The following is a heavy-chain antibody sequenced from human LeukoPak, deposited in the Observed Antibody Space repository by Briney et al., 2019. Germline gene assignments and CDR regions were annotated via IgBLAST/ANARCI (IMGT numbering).Heavy chain of an antibody. Sequence: GRSLRLSCAASGFTFSSYGMHWVRQAPGKGLEWVAVISYDGSNKYYADSVKGRFTISRDNSKNTLYLQMNSLRAEDTAVYYCAYGGNFDYWGQGTPVTVSS. D-gene: IGHD4-23*01. CDR2: ISYDGSNK. V-gene: IGHV3-30*03. CDR3: AYGGNFDY. CDR1: GFTFSSYG. J-gene: IGHJ4*02.